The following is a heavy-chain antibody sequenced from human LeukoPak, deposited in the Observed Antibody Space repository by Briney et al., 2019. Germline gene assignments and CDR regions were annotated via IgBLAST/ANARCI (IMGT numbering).Heavy chain of an antibody. CDR3: ARDRLNYYGSGSYNYYYYYGMDV. J-gene: IGHJ6*02. V-gene: IGHV3-66*01. CDR1: GFTVSSNY. D-gene: IGHD3-10*01. Sequence: GGSLRLSCAASGFTVSSNYMSWVRQAPGKGLEWVSVIYSGGSTYYADSVKGRFTISRDNAKNSLYLQMNSLRAEDTAVYYCARDRLNYYGSGSYNYYYYYGMDVWGQGTTVTVSS. CDR2: IYSGGST.